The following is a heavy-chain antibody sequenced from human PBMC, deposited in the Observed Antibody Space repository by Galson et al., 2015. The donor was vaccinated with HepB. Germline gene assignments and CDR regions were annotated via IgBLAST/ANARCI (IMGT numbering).Heavy chain of an antibody. CDR2: INPNSGGT. Sequence: SVKVSCKASGYTFTGYYMHWVRQAPGQGLEWMGWINPNSGGTNYAQKFQGRVTMTRDTSISTAYMELSRLRSDDTAVYYCARDSPGESGMDVWGKGTTVTVSS. CDR3: ARDSPGESGMDV. D-gene: IGHD3-10*01. V-gene: IGHV1-2*02. J-gene: IGHJ6*04. CDR1: GYTFTGYY.